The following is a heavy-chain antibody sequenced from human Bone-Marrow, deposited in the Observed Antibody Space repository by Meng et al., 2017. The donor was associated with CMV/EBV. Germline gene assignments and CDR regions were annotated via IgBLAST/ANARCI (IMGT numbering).Heavy chain of an antibody. D-gene: IGHD6-13*01. V-gene: IGHV6-1*01. Sequence: LRLSCAISGDSVSSNSAAWNWIRQSPSSGLEWLGRTYYRSKWYNDYAVSVKSRITINPDTSKNQFSLHLNSVTPEDTAVYYCARGSSWYRAVDYWGQGTLVTVSS. CDR1: GDSVSSNSAA. CDR3: ARGSSWYRAVDY. J-gene: IGHJ4*02. CDR2: TYYRSKWYN.